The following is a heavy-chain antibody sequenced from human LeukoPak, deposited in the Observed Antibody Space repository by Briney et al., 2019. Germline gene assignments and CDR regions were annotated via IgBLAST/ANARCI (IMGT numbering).Heavy chain of an antibody. Sequence: GGSLRLSCAASGFTFSSYAMSWVRQAPGKGLEWASAISGSGGSTYYADSVKGRFTISRDNSKNTLYLQMNSLRAEDTAVYYCAKAANSDYDYVWGSYTTLDYWGQGTLVTVSS. CDR1: GFTFSSYA. V-gene: IGHV3-23*01. J-gene: IGHJ4*02. D-gene: IGHD3-16*01. CDR2: ISGSGGST. CDR3: AKAANSDYDYVWGSYTTLDY.